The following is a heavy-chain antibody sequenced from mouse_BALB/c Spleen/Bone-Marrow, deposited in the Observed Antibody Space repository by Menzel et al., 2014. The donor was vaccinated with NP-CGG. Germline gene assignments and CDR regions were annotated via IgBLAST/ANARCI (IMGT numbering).Heavy chain of an antibody. V-gene: IGHV5-12*02. J-gene: IGHJ4*01. D-gene: IGHD3-1*01. CDR1: GFTFRDYY. CDR3: ARPGALVY. CDR2: ISNGGGST. Sequence: EVQGVESGGGLVQPGGSLKLSCATSGFTFRDYYMYWVRQTPEKRLEWVAYISNGGGSTYYPDTVKGRFTISRDNAKNTLYLQMSRLKSEDTAMYFFARPGALVYWGQGTSVTVSS.